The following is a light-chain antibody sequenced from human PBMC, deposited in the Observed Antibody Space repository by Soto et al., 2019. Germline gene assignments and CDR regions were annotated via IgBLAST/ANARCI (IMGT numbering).Light chain of an antibody. CDR3: QQYNSSPT. V-gene: IGKV1-5*03. J-gene: IGKJ1*01. CDR2: KAS. CDR1: QSISSW. Sequence: DIQMTQSPSTLSASVGDRVTITCRASQSISSWLAWYQQKPGKAPKLLIYKASSVESGVPSRFSCSGYGTDFTRTVSSLQPDDFATYHCQQYNSSPTVGQGTKVEIK.